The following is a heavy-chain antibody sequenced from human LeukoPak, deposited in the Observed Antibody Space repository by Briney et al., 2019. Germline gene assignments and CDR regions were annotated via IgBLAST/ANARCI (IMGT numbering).Heavy chain of an antibody. CDR1: GFTFDDYG. D-gene: IGHD2-15*01. CDR2: ISWNGGST. J-gene: IGHJ4*02. V-gene: IGHV3-20*04. Sequence: TGGSLRLSCAASGFTFDDYGMTWVRQAPGKGLEWVSDISWNGGSTGYADSVKGRFTISRDNAKNSLYVQMNSLRAEDTAFYYCARVIGYCGGGSCYGTGYFDYWGQGTLVTVSS. CDR3: ARVIGYCGGGSCYGTGYFDY.